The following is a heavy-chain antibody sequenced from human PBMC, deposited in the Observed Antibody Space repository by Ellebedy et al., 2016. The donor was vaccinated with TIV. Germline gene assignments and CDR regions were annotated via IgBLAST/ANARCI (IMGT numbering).Heavy chain of an antibody. J-gene: IGHJ6*02. D-gene: IGHD4-17*01. Sequence: GESLKISCAASGFTFTSYWMHWVRQAPGNELVWVSRIKGDGSSAGYADSVKGRFTISRDNAKNTLYLQMNSLRAEDTAVYYCARDSRVTTSYYYYGMDVWGQGTTVTVSS. CDR1: GFTFTSYW. CDR3: ARDSRVTTSYYYYGMDV. V-gene: IGHV3-74*01. CDR2: IKGDGSSA.